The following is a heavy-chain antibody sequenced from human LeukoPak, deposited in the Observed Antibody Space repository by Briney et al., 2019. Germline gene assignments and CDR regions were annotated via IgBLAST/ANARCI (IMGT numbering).Heavy chain of an antibody. J-gene: IGHJ6*03. CDR2: MNPNSGNT. CDR3: ARGPPGGYYYYYYMDV. D-gene: IGHD3-16*01. V-gene: IGHV1-8*01. CDR1: GYTFTSYD. Sequence: GASVKVSCKASGYTFTSYDINWVRQATGQGLEWMGWMNPNSGNTGYAQKFQGRVTMTRNTSISTACMELSSLRSEDTAVYYCARGPPGGYYYYYYMDVWGKGTTVTISS.